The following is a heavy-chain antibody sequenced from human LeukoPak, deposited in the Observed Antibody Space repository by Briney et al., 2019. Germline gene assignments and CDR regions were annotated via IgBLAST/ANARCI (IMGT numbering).Heavy chain of an antibody. CDR2: ISSSGSTI. CDR1: GFTFSIYE. V-gene: IGHV3-48*03. Sequence: GGSLRLSCAASGFTFSIYEMNRVRQAPGKGLEWVSYISSSGSTIYYADSVKGRFTISRDNAKNSLYLQMNSLRAEDTAVYYCAREGCSSTSCYAGGLFWGQGTLVTVPS. D-gene: IGHD2-2*01. CDR3: AREGCSSTSCYAGGLF. J-gene: IGHJ4*02.